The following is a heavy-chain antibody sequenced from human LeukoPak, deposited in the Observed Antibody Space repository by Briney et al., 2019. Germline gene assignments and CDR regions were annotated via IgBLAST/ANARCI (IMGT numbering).Heavy chain of an antibody. V-gene: IGHV3-7*01. CDR1: GFTFSRYW. Sequence: PGGSLRLSCAVSGFTFSRYWMSWVRQAPGEGPEWVANIKQDGSEEYYVDSVNGRFTISRDNAMESLYLQMNSLRAEDTAVYYCARGPLGYCSTGSCAFDVWGQGTMAIVSS. J-gene: IGHJ3*01. D-gene: IGHD2-15*01. CDR2: IKQDGSEE. CDR3: ARGPLGYCSTGSCAFDV.